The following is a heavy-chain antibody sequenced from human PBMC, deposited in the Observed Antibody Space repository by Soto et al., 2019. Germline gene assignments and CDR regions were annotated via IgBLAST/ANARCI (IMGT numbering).Heavy chain of an antibody. D-gene: IGHD2-2*01. CDR3: ARLHNCISTSCSHDYYGMDV. V-gene: IGHV1-18*01. CDR2: ISAYNCNT. Sequence: QVQLVQSGAEVKKPGASVKVSCKASGYTFTSYGIRWVRQAPGQGLEWMGWISAYNCNTNYAQKIQGRVTMTPDTSTSTAYMELRRLRSDDTAVYYCARLHNCISTSCSHDYYGMDVWGQGTTVTVSS. J-gene: IGHJ6*02. CDR1: GYTFTSYG.